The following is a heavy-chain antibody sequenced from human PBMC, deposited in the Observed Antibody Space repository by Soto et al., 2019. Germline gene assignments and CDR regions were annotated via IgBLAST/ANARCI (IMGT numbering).Heavy chain of an antibody. CDR3: ARGLVPAAIYYYYMDV. Sequence: PGGSLRLSCAASGFTFSSYSMNWVRQAPGKGLEWVSSISSSSSYIYYADSVKGRFTISRDNAKNPLYLQMNSLRAEDTAVYYCARGLVPAAIYYYYMDVWGKGTTVTVSS. CDR1: GFTFSSYS. V-gene: IGHV3-21*01. J-gene: IGHJ6*03. CDR2: ISSSSSYI. D-gene: IGHD2-2*01.